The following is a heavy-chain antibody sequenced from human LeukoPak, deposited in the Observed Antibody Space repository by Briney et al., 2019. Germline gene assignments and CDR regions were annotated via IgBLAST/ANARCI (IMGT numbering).Heavy chain of an antibody. D-gene: IGHD1-26*01. CDR1: GGSISGSNW. CDR2: IYHSGST. Sequence: SETLSLTCAVSGGSISGSNWWSWVRQAPGKGLEWIGEIYHSGSTNYNPSLKSRVTISVDKSKNQLSLRLSSVTAADTAVYYCARLSGSYSHWGQGTLVTVSS. V-gene: IGHV4-4*02. CDR3: ARLSGSYSH. J-gene: IGHJ4*02.